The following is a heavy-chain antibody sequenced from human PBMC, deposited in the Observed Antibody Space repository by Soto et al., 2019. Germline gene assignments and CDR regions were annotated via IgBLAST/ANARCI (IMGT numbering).Heavy chain of an antibody. V-gene: IGHV1-2*02. D-gene: IGHD2-8*01. Sequence: GASVKVSCKTSGYTFSGIYIHWVRQAPGQGLESMGWIYPDSGGTDYAQKFQGRVTMTRDTSISTAYMELSRLRSDDTAVYYCRVTGVSEVDYWGQGTLVTVSS. CDR1: GYTFSGIY. CDR2: IYPDSGGT. CDR3: RVTGVSEVDY. J-gene: IGHJ4*02.